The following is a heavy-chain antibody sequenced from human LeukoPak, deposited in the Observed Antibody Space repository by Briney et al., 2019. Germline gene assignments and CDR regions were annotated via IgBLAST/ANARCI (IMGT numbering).Heavy chain of an antibody. D-gene: IGHD2-15*01. J-gene: IGHJ4*02. Sequence: GGSLRLSCAVSGFTFDVYGMSWVRQPPRKGREWVSCIIWNGGHTGYTHCVEGRLTLSREHAKHSLYQQMNSLRGEDTALYYCARRGGSWNFDYWGQGTLVTVSS. CDR3: ARRGGSWNFDY. V-gene: IGHV3-20*04. CDR1: GFTFDVYG. CDR2: IIWNGGHT.